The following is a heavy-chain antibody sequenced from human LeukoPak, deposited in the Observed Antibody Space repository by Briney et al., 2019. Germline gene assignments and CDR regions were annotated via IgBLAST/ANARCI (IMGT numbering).Heavy chain of an antibody. CDR3: ARDPEDEANYYGSGYFDY. J-gene: IGHJ4*02. CDR1: GFTFSSYS. V-gene: IGHV3-21*01. D-gene: IGHD3-10*01. Sequence: GGSLRLSCAASGFTFSSYSMNWVRQAPGKGLEWVSSISSSGSYIYYADSVKGRFTISRDNAKNSLYLQMNSLRAEDTAVYYCARDPEDEANYYGSGYFDYWGQGTLVTVSS. CDR2: ISSSGSYI.